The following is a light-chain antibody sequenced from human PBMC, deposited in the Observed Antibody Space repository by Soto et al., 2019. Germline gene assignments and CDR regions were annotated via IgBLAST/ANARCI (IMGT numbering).Light chain of an antibody. V-gene: IGKV1-9*01. Sequence: GDRVTITCRASQDIGGSLAWYQQTPGKAPKVLIYAAFDLQSGVPSKFSGSGSGTEFTLTIGSLQPEDVATYFCQQLKSYPLPSGGGTK. CDR2: AAF. J-gene: IGKJ4*01. CDR3: QQLKSYPLP. CDR1: QDIGGS.